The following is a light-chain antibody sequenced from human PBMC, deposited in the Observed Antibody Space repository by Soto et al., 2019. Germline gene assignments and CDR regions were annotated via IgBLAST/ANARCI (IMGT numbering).Light chain of an antibody. CDR3: QTWGTGVV. CDR1: SGHSSYA. Sequence: QSVLTQSPSASASLGASVKLTCTLSSGHSSYAIAWHQQQPEKGPRYLMKLNSDGSHSEGDGIPDRFSGSSSGAERYLTISSLQSEDEADYYCQTWGTGVVFGGGTKVTVL. J-gene: IGLJ2*01. CDR2: LNSDGSH. V-gene: IGLV4-69*02.